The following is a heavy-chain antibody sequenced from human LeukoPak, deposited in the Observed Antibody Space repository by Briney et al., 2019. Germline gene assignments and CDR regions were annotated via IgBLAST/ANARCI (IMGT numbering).Heavy chain of an antibody. D-gene: IGHD5-24*01. CDR2: ISSHGYNT. CDR1: RFTFSSYA. Sequence: GGSLRLSCAASRFTFSSYAMHWVRQAPGKGLEYVSAISSHGYNTYYANSVRGRFTISRDNSKNTLYLQMGSLRAEDMAIYYCAREGLDRDGYNFLDYWGQGTLVTVSS. CDR3: AREGLDRDGYNFLDY. J-gene: IGHJ4*02. V-gene: IGHV3-64*01.